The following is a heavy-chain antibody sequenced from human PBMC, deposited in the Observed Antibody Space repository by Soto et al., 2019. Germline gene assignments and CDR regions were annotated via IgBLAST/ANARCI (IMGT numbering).Heavy chain of an antibody. J-gene: IGHJ4*02. CDR2: INHSGSA. Sequence: QVQLQQSGAGLLKPSETLSLTCDVYGGSFSDYIWTWIRQTPGQGLQWIGQINHSGSANYNPSLKSRVTISVHTSSSQFSRELSSVTAADTAVYYCARGLISGSHYSGGWYYFDSWGQGTQVTVSS. CDR3: ARGLISGSHYSGGWYYFDS. V-gene: IGHV4-34*01. D-gene: IGHD1-26*01. CDR1: GGSFSDYI.